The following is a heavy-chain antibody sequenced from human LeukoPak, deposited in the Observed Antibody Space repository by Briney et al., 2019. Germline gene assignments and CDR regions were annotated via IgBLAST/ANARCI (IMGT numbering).Heavy chain of an antibody. Sequence: SETLSLTCTVSGGSISSSSYYWGWIRQPPGKGLEWIGSIYYSGSTYYNPSLKRRVTISVDTSKNQFSLKLSSVTAADTAVYYCARSSALDGDHNYWGQGTLVTVSS. V-gene: IGHV4-39*01. CDR2: IYYSGST. CDR3: ARSSALDGDHNY. J-gene: IGHJ4*02. D-gene: IGHD4-17*01. CDR1: GGSISSSSYY.